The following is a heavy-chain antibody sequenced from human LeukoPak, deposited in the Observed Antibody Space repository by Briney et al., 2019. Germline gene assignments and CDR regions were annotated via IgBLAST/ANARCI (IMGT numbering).Heavy chain of an antibody. CDR2: VGVTGTK. D-gene: IGHD1-14*01. CDR1: GFTSSHYS. CDR3: ARGPGLNGTTFHWFFDL. J-gene: IGHJ2*01. V-gene: IGHV3-48*01. Sequence: GGSLRLSCAVSGFTSSHYSMNWVRLAPGKGLEWISYVGVTGTKYNADSVRGRVTISRDDVKNFLYLQMDSVGIEDTAVYYCARGPGLNGTTFHWFFDLWGRGILVTVSS.